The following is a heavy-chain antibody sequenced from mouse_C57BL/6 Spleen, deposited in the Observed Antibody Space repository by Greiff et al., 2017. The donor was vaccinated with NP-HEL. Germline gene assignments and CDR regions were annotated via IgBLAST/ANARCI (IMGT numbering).Heavy chain of an antibody. Sequence: EVQGVESGGGLVKPGGSLKLSCAASGFTFSDYGMHWVRQAPEKGLEWVAYISSGSSTIYYADTVKGRFTISRDNAKNTRFLQMTSLRSEDTAMYYCARKEGLRAEGYYAMDYWGQGTSVTVSS. J-gene: IGHJ4*01. CDR3: ARKEGLRAEGYYAMDY. CDR2: ISSGSSTI. V-gene: IGHV5-17*01. D-gene: IGHD2-4*01. CDR1: GFTFSDYG.